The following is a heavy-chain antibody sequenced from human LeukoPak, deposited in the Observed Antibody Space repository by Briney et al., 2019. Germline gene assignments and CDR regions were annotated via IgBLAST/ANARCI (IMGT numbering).Heavy chain of an antibody. J-gene: IGHJ4*02. CDR2: IYSGGST. CDR3: AGNNYASGTFLVY. V-gene: IGHV3-66*02. Sequence: SGGSLRLSCAASGFNVGSNYMNWVRQAPGKGFEWVSSIYSGGSTDYAASVKGRFTISRDSSKNTVYLQMNSLRSDDTAVYYCAGNNYASGTFLVYWGQGTLVTVSS. CDR1: GFNVGSNY. D-gene: IGHD3-10*01.